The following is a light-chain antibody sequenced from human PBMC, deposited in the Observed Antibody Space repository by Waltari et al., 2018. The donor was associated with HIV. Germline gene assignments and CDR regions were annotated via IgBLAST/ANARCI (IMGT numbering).Light chain of an antibody. J-gene: IGLJ2*01. CDR3: SSYTSSSTLV. CDR1: SSDVGGYNY. V-gene: IGLV2-14*01. Sequence: QSALTQPVSVSGSPGQSITISCTGTSSDVGGYNYVSWYQQHPGKAPKLMIYEVTHRPSGVSNRFAGSKSGNTASLTLSGLQAEDEADYYCSSYTSSSTLVFGGGTKLTVL. CDR2: EVT.